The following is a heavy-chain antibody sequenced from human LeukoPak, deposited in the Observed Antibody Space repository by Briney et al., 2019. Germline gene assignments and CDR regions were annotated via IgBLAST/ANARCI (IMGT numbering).Heavy chain of an antibody. V-gene: IGHV3-30*03. CDR3: AREGGYYFDH. CDR2: ISYDRSET. J-gene: IGHJ4*02. Sequence: GRSLRLSCAASGFTFGSYGMHWVRQAPGKGLEWVAFISYDRSETYYAASVKGRFSISRDNSKNTVYLQMNSLRTEDRAVYYCAREGGYYFDHWGQGTLVTVSS. CDR1: GFTFGSYG. D-gene: IGHD6-25*01.